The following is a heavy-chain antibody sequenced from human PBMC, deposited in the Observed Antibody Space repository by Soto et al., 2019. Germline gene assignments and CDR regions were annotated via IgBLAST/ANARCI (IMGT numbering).Heavy chain of an antibody. CDR1: GGSISSFY. CDR3: SRQGTPNHMPPHLDF. V-gene: IGHV4-59*08. J-gene: IGHJ4*02. D-gene: IGHD2-2*01. CDR2: ISYSGSN. Sequence: QVQLHESGPGLVKPSETLSLACTVSGGSISSFYWSWIRQPPGQGLEWIWYISYSGSNNYNPSLHSPVPLSGDTSNDRVHLGFTSVTPADTGLYFYSRQGTPNHMPPHLDFWGQGTLVTVSS.